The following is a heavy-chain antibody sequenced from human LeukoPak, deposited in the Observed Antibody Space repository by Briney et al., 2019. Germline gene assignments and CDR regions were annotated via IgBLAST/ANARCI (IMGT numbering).Heavy chain of an antibody. CDR1: GGSFSGYY. CDR2: INHRGST. D-gene: IGHD3-10*01. J-gene: IGHJ3*02. V-gene: IGHV4-34*01. Sequence: SETLSLTCAVSGGSFSGYYWSWIRQPPGKGLEWIGEINHRGSTNYNPSLKSRVTISVDTSKNQFSLKLSSVTAADTAVYYCARGLTIWFGESDDAFDIWGQGTMVTVSS. CDR3: ARGLTIWFGESDDAFDI.